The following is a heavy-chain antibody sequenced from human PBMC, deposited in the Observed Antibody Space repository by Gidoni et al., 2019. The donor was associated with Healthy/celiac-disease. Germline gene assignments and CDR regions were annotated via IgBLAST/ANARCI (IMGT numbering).Heavy chain of an antibody. CDR1: GGSISSGGYY. D-gene: IGHD1-26*01. J-gene: IGHJ4*02. CDR3: ARGVGATSPLYY. CDR2: IYYSGST. Sequence: QVQLQESGPGLVKPSQTLSPTCPVSGGSISSGGYYWSWIRQPPGKGLEWIGYIYYSGSTYYNPSLKSRVTISVDTSKTQFSLKLSSVTAADTAVYYCARGVGATSPLYYWGQGTLVTVSS. V-gene: IGHV4-31*03.